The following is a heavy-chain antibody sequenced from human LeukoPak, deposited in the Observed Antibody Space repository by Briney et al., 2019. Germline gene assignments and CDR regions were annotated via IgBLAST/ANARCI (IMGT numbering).Heavy chain of an antibody. V-gene: IGHV3-7*01. CDR2: IEDNGSRK. CDR1: GFTFTNYW. Sequence: PGGSLRLSCAASGFTFTNYWMTWVRQAPGKGLEWVASIEDNGSRKNYGDSVKGRFTISRDNAENSLYLQMNILRVEDTAVYYCARDIPRGVNHLDYWGQGTLVTVSA. CDR3: ARDIPRGVNHLDY. J-gene: IGHJ4*02. D-gene: IGHD3-10*01.